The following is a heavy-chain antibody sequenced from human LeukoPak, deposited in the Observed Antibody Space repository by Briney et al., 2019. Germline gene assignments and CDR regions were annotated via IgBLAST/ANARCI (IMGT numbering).Heavy chain of an antibody. CDR3: ARDRDYSNTERGFDY. V-gene: IGHV1-2*02. CDR2: INPNSGES. Sequence: ASVKVSCKTSVYTFTDYYIHWVRQAPGQGLEWMGWINPNSGESNSAQKFQGRVTMTGDTSISTAYMELRRVTSDDTAVYYCARDRDYSNTERGFDYWGQGTLVPVSA. D-gene: IGHD4-11*01. J-gene: IGHJ4*02. CDR1: VYTFTDYY.